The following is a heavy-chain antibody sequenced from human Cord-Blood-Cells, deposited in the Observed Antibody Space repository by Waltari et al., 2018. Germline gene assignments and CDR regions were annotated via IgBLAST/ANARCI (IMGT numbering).Heavy chain of an antibody. CDR2: IIPILGIA. CDR1: GGTFSSYA. V-gene: IGHV1-69*04. Sequence: QVQLVQSGAEVXKPGSSVKVACKAXGGTFSSYAITWVRQAPGQGLEWMGGIIPILGIANYAQKFQGRVTITADESTSTAYMELSSLRSEDTAVYYCAREGDYGGNYDAFDIWGQGTMVTVSS. CDR3: AREGDYGGNYDAFDI. D-gene: IGHD4-17*01. J-gene: IGHJ3*02.